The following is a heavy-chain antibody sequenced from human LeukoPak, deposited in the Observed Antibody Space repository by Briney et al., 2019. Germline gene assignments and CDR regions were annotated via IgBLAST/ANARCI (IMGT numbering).Heavy chain of an antibody. D-gene: IGHD3-3*01. J-gene: IGHJ5*02. CDR2: VNEDGNN. Sequence: SETLSLTCAVYNGSFSGYHWSWIRQSPRKGLEWIGEVNEDGNNYFNPSLRGRVSISIDTSRNHFSLTLISVTDADTAVYNCARASWSGGGGFDPWGQGTLVTVSS. CDR3: ARASWSGGGGFDP. CDR1: NGSFSGYH. V-gene: IGHV4-34*01.